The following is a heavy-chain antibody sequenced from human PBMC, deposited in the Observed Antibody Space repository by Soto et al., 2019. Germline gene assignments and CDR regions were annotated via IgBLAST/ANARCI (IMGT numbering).Heavy chain of an antibody. V-gene: IGHV3-30-3*01. D-gene: IGHD3-22*01. Sequence: SLRLSCAASGFTFSSYAMHWVRQAPGKGLEWVAVISYDGSNKYYADSVKGRFTISRDNSKNTLYLQMNSLRAEDTAVYYCARGSITMIVVVLVDWGQGTLVTVSS. CDR3: ARGSITMIVVVLVD. J-gene: IGHJ4*02. CDR1: GFTFSSYA. CDR2: ISYDGSNK.